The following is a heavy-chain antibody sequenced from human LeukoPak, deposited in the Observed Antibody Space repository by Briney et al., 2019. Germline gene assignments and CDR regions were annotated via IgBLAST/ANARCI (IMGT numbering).Heavy chain of an antibody. CDR2: ISSSSSTI. Sequence: PGGSLRLSCAASGFTFSSYSMNWVRQAPGKGLEWVSYISSSSSTIYYADSVKGRFTISRDNANNSLYLQMNSLRAEDPAVYDYARDQRDSSSWYDAFDIWGQGTMVTVSS. V-gene: IGHV3-48*01. D-gene: IGHD6-13*01. CDR3: ARDQRDSSSWYDAFDI. CDR1: GFTFSSYS. J-gene: IGHJ3*02.